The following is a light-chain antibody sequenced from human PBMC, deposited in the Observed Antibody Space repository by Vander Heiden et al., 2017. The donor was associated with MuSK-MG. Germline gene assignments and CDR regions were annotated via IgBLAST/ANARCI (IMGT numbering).Light chain of an antibody. V-gene: IGKV1-39*01. J-gene: IGKJ5*01. CDR3: QQSDSTLPT. CDR1: QSISSY. CDR2: AAS. Sequence: QLTQSPSSLSASVGDRVTITCRASQSISSYLNWYQQKPGKAPKLLIYAASSLQSGVPSRFSGSGSGTDFTLTISRLQPEDFATYYCQQSDSTLPTFGQGTRLEIK.